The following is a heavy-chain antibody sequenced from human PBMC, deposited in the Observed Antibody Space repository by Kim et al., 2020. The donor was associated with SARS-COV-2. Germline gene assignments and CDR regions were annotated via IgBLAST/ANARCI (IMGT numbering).Heavy chain of an antibody. Sequence: SETLSLTCTVSGGSISSYYWSWIRQPPGKGLEWIGYIYYSGSTNYNPSLKSRVTISVDTSKNQFSLKLSSVTAADTAVYYCARMAKGGGNDYWGQGTLVTVSS. V-gene: IGHV4-59*01. D-gene: IGHD3-16*01. CDR2: IYYSGST. J-gene: IGHJ4*02. CDR3: ARMAKGGGNDY. CDR1: GGSISSYY.